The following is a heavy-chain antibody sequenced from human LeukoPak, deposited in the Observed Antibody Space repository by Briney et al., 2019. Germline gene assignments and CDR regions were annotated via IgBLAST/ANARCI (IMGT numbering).Heavy chain of an antibody. CDR3: AKPSAATVVTVDYFDY. D-gene: IGHD4-23*01. J-gene: IGHJ4*02. V-gene: IGHV3-23*01. Sequence: GGSLRLSCAASGFTFSSYAMSWVRQAPGKGLEWVSVISGSGGSTYYADSVKGRFTISRDNSKNTLYLQMNSLRAEDTAIYYCAKPSAATVVTVDYFDYWGQGTLVTVSS. CDR1: GFTFSSYA. CDR2: ISGSGGST.